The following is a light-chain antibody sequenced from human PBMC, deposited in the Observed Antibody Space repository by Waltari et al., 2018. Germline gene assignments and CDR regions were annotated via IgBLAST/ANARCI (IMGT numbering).Light chain of an antibody. CDR3: ATWDDSLSVYV. CDR2: STH. V-gene: IGLV1-44*01. J-gene: IGLJ6*01. CDR1: TSNIGGNS. Sequence: LTPPPSASGTPGQRVTISCSGSTSNIGGNSVHWYQQLPGTAPKLLMYSTHQRPSGVPDRFSGSKSGTSASLAISELQSDDEGDYYCATWDDSLSVYVFGSGTTVTVL.